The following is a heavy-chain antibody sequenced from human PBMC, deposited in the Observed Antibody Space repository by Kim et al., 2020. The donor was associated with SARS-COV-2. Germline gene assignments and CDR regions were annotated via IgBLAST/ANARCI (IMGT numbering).Heavy chain of an antibody. D-gene: IGHD1-1*01. CDR1: GASVSGGGYY. CDR2: IYYSGNT. V-gene: IGHV4-61*08. J-gene: IGHJ6*02. CDR3: ARDLGLTTTKGVGMDV. Sequence: SETLSLTCTVSGASVSGGGYYWNWIRQPPGKGLEWIGYIYYSGNTKYNPSLKSRVTISMDTSKNQFSLNLSSVTAADTAVYYCARDLGLTTTKGVGMDVWGQGTTVTVSS.